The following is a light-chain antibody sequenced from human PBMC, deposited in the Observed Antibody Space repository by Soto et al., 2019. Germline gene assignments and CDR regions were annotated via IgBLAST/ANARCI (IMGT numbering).Light chain of an antibody. Sequence: DIQMTQSPSTLSGSVGDRVTITCRASQTISSWLAWYQQKPGKAPKLLIYKASTLKSGVPSRFSGSGSGTEFTLTISSLQPEDFATYYCLQDHDDSWTFGQGTTVDIK. V-gene: IGKV1-5*03. CDR3: LQDHDDSWT. CDR1: QTISSW. CDR2: KAS. J-gene: IGKJ1*01.